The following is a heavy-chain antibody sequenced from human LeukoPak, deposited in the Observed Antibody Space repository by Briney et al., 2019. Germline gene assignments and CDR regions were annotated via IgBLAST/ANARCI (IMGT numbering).Heavy chain of an antibody. CDR3: ARRSGGFDY. CDR2: IYPGDSDT. D-gene: IGHD3-16*01. Sequence: GESLKISFQGSGYRFTTYWVGWVRPMPGKGLEWMGIIYPGDSDTRYSPSFQGQVTFSADKSISTAYLQWSSLKASDTAMYYCARRSGGFDYWGQGTLVTVSS. J-gene: IGHJ4*02. V-gene: IGHV5-51*01. CDR1: GYRFTTYW.